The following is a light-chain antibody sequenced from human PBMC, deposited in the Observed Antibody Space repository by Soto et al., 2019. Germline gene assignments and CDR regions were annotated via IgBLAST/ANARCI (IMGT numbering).Light chain of an antibody. CDR3: QQRSNWPSIT. CDR2: DAS. J-gene: IGKJ5*01. V-gene: IGKV3D-20*02. CDR1: QSVSSSY. Sequence: EIVLTQSPGIVSLSPVERATLSCRASQSVSSSYLAWYQQKPGQAPRLLIYDASNRATGIPARFSGSGSGTDFTLTISSLEPEDFAVYYCQQRSNWPSITFGQGTRLEIK.